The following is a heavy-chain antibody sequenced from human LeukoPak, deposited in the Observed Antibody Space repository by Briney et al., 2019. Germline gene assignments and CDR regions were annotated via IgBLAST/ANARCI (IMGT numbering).Heavy chain of an antibody. CDR1: GFIFGSYW. CDR3: AKDRKYNWNDLFEAFDI. D-gene: IGHD1-20*01. CDR2: IGADGTTT. Sequence: GSLRLSCAGSGFIFGSYWMSWVRQAPGKGLEWVSTIGADGTTTYYADSVKGRFTISRDNSKSTLYLQMNSLRAEDTAIYYCAKDRKYNWNDLFEAFDIWGQGTMVTVSS. V-gene: IGHV3-23*01. J-gene: IGHJ3*02.